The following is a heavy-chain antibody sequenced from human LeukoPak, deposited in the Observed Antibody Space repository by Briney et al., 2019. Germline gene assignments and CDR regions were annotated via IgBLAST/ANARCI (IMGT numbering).Heavy chain of an antibody. CDR2: INPNSGGT. Sequence: ASVKVSCKASGYTFTGYYMHWVRQAPGQGLEWMGWINPNSGGTNYAQKFQGRVTMTRDTSISTVYMELSRLRSDDTAVYYCARGVAGTTYWFDPWGQGTLVTVSS. CDR1: GYTFTGYY. V-gene: IGHV1-2*02. D-gene: IGHD1-7*01. CDR3: ARGVAGTTYWFDP. J-gene: IGHJ5*02.